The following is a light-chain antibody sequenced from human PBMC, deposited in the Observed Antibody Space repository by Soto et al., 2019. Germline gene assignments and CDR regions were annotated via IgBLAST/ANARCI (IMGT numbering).Light chain of an antibody. V-gene: IGLV2-23*02. Sequence: QSVLTQPASVSGSPGQSITISCTGTSSDVGSYNLVSWYQQHPGKAPKLIIFEVNKRPSGVSNRFSGSKSGNTASLTISGLLAEDEADYYCCSYARSSTLYVFGTGNKLTVL. CDR3: CSYARSSTLYV. J-gene: IGLJ1*01. CDR1: SSDVGSYNL. CDR2: EVN.